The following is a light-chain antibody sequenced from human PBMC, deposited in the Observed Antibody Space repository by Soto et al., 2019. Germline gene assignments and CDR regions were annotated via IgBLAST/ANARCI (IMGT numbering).Light chain of an antibody. V-gene: IGKV2-30*01. CDR2: QVS. J-gene: IGKJ1*01. Sequence: DVVMTQSPLSLTVTVGQPASISCRSSQSFGYSDGNTYLSWFQQGPGQSPRRLIYQVSKRDSGVPDRFSGSGSGTDFTLKISRVEADDVGIYYCMQGTHWPKTFVQGTKVEIK. CDR1: QSFGYSDGNTY. CDR3: MQGTHWPKT.